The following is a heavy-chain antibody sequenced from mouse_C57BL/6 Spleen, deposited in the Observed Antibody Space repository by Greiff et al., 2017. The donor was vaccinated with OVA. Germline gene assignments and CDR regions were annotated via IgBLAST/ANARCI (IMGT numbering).Heavy chain of an antibody. CDR2: INPNNGGT. D-gene: IGHD2-3*01. V-gene: IGHV1-26*01. CDR3: ARREEGYLYYFDY. Sequence: VQLQQSGPELVKPGASVKISCKASGYTFTDYYMNWVKQSHGKSLEWIGDINPNNGGTSFNQKFKGKATLTVDKSSSTAYMELRSLTSEDSAVYYCARREEGYLYYFDYWGQGTTLTVSS. J-gene: IGHJ2*01. CDR1: GYTFTDYY.